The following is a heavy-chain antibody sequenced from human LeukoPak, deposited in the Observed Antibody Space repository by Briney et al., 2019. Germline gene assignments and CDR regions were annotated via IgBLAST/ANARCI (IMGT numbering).Heavy chain of an antibody. J-gene: IGHJ4*02. CDR2: INPNSGGT. CDR1: GYTFTGYY. CDR3: ARDGITMVRGVGY. Sequence: ASVKVSCMASGYTFTGYYMHWVRQAPGQGLEWMGWINPNSGGTNYAQKFQGRVTMTRDTSISTAYMELSRLRSDDTAVYYCARDGITMVRGVGYWGQGTLVTVSS. D-gene: IGHD3-10*01. V-gene: IGHV1-2*02.